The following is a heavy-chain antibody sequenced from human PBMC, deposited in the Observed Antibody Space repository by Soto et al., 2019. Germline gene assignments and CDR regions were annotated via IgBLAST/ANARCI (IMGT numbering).Heavy chain of an antibody. CDR3: AREAIGFWSGYHGNCWFDP. Sequence: GASVKVSCKASGYTFTSYGISWVRQAPGQGLEWMGWISAYNGNTNYAQKLQGRVTMTTDTSTSTAYMELRSLRSDDTAVYYCAREAIGFWSGYHGNCWFDPWGQGTLVTVS. V-gene: IGHV1-18*01. J-gene: IGHJ5*02. CDR1: GYTFTSYG. D-gene: IGHD3-3*01. CDR2: ISAYNGNT.